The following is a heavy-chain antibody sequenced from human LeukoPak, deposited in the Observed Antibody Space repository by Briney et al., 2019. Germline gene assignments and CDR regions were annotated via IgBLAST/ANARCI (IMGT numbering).Heavy chain of an antibody. CDR1: GFTFSSYW. Sequence: PGGSLRLSCAASGFTFSSYWMSWVRQAPGKGLEWVANIKQDGSENYSVDSVKGRFTISRDNAKNSLYLQMNSLRAEDTAVYYCARPPLVFGRYFDYWGQGTLVTVSS. J-gene: IGHJ4*02. CDR2: IKQDGSEN. V-gene: IGHV3-7*01. D-gene: IGHD1-26*01. CDR3: ARPPLVFGRYFDY.